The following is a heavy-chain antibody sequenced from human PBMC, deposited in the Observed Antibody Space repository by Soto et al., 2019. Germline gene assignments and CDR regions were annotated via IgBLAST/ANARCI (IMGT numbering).Heavy chain of an antibody. CDR3: ACSRRPARLGPKGAIDY. Sequence: SGGSLRLSCAPSGFTFSNYWMHWVRQVPGRGLVWVSRIDTDGSTTSYADFAKGRFTISRDNAKSTLSLQMNSLRAEDTAIYYCACSRRPARLGPKGAIDYWGQGTLVTVSS. CDR1: GFTFSNYW. J-gene: IGHJ4*02. CDR2: IDTDGSTT. V-gene: IGHV3-74*01. D-gene: IGHD2-15*01.